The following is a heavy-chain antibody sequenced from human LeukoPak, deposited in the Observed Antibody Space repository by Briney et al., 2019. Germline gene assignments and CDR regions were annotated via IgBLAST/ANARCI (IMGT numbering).Heavy chain of an antibody. CDR1: GYTFTGYY. Sequence: ASVKVSCKASGYTFTGYYMHWVRQAPGQGLEWMGRINPNSGGTNYAQKFQGRVTMTRDTSTSTAYMELRSLRSDDTAVYYCARVPDIVVVVAANRLGYDYWGQGTLVTVSS. CDR2: INPNSGGT. V-gene: IGHV1-2*06. D-gene: IGHD2-15*01. CDR3: ARVPDIVVVVAANRLGYDY. J-gene: IGHJ4*02.